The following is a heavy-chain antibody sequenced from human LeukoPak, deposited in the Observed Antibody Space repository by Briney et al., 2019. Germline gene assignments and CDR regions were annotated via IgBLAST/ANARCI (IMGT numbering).Heavy chain of an antibody. D-gene: IGHD6-19*01. V-gene: IGHV3-21*01. J-gene: IGHJ6*02. CDR1: GFSFSRYS. CDR2: ISSSSSYM. Sequence: GGSLRLSCAASGFSFSRYSMNWVRQAPGKGLEWVSSISSSSSYMYSADSVKGRFTISRDNAKNSLYLQMNSLRAEDTAVYYCARSEDSSGPYYYYGMDVWGQGTTVTVSS. CDR3: ARSEDSSGPYYYYGMDV.